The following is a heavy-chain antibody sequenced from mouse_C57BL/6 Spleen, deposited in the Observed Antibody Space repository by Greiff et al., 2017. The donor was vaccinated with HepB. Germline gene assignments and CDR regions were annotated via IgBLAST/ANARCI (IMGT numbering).Heavy chain of an antibody. CDR2: IYPGDGDT. Sequence: QVQLKQSGAELVKPGASVKISCKASGYAFSSYWMNWVKQRPGKGLEWIGQIYPGDGDTNYNGKFKGKATLTADKSSSTAYMQLSSLTSEDSAVYFCALYGSNVENDMDYWGQGTSVTVSS. CDR3: ALYGSNVENDMDY. V-gene: IGHV1-80*01. J-gene: IGHJ4*01. CDR1: GYAFSSYW. D-gene: IGHD2-1*01.